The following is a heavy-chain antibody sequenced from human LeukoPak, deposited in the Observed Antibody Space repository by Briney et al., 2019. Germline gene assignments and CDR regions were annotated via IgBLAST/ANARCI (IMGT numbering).Heavy chain of an antibody. J-gene: IGHJ4*02. CDR2: INHSGST. V-gene: IGHV4-34*01. Sequence: SETLSLTCAVYGGSFSGYYWSWIRQPPGKGLEWIGEINHSGSTNYNPFLKSRVTISVDTSKNQFSLKLSSVTAADTAVYYCARGKKYYYGSGSRTYYFDYWGQGTLVTVSS. CDR3: ARGKKYYYGSGSRTYYFDY. D-gene: IGHD3-10*01. CDR1: GGSFSGYY.